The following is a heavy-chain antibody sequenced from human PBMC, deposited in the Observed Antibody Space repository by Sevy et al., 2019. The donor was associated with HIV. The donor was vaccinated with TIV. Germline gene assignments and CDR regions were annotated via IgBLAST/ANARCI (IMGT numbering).Heavy chain of an antibody. J-gene: IGHJ4*02. V-gene: IGHV3-23*01. CDR2: IRISGGNT. CDR3: AKEWTQLSDWYGELDY. D-gene: IGHD6-19*01. CDR1: GFTFSNYA. Sequence: GGSLRLSCAASGFTFSNYAMSWVRQAPGKGLEWVSSIRISGGNTYYADSVKGRFTISRDNSKNTLYLQMNSRRAEDTAVYYCAKEWTQLSDWYGELDYWDQGSLVTVSS.